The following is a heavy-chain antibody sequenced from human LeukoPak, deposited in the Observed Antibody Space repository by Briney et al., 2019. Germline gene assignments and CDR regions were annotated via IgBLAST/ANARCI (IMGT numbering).Heavy chain of an antibody. V-gene: IGHV4-59*01. Sequence: PSGTLSLTCTVSGGSISSYYWSWIRQPPGKGLEWIGYIYYSGSTNYNPSLKSRVTISVDTSKNQFSLKLSSVTAADTAVYYCAAGEYQLLGDYWGQGTLVTVSS. CDR1: GGSISSYY. J-gene: IGHJ4*02. D-gene: IGHD2-2*01. CDR3: AAGEYQLLGDY. CDR2: IYYSGST.